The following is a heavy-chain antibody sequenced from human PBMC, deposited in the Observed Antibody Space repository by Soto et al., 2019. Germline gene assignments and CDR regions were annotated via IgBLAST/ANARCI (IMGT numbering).Heavy chain of an antibody. Sequence: ASVKVSCKASGYTFTSYGISWVRQAPGQGLEWMGWISAYNGNTNYAQKLQGRVTMTTDTSTSTAYMELRSLGSDDTAVYYCARVGSYDFWSGYVNYYYYMDVWGKGTTVTVSS. CDR3: ARVGSYDFWSGYVNYYYYMDV. CDR2: ISAYNGNT. D-gene: IGHD3-3*01. CDR1: GYTFTSYG. J-gene: IGHJ6*03. V-gene: IGHV1-18*01.